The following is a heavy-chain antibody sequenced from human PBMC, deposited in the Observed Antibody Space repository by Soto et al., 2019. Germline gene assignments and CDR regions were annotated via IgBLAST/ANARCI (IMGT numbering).Heavy chain of an antibody. CDR3: ARGSKDSYTGSRIFDF. J-gene: IGHJ4*02. CDR2: ITDTGGDA. Sequence: QAPGDGLEWVTTITDTGGDAKYADSVRGRFTISRDNSKKTLYLQMSSLRADDSAVYFCARGSKDSYTGSRIFDFWGRRTLVTVSS. V-gene: IGHV3-23*01. D-gene: IGHD3-10*01.